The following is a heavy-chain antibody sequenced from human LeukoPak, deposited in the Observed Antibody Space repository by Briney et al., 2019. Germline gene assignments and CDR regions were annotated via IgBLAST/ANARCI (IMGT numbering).Heavy chain of an antibody. CDR2: IKQDGGEK. CDR3: TRLGGSYYTY. J-gene: IGHJ4*02. V-gene: IGHV3-7*01. Sequence: PGGSLRLSCAASGFTFSSYWMSWVRQAPGKGLGWVANIKQDGGEKYYVDSVKGRFTISRDNAKNSLFLQMNSLRAEDTAVYYCTRLGGSYYTYWGQGTLVTVSS. CDR1: GFTFSSYW. D-gene: IGHD1-26*01.